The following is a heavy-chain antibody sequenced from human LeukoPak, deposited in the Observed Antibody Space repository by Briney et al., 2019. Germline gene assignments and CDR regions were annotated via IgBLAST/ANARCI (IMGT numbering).Heavy chain of an antibody. CDR2: TFYTGTT. V-gene: IGHV4-39*01. CDR3: ARHLSSAGRPYYFGF. CDR1: GGSVTSSSYS. Sequence: SETLSLTCGVSGGSVTSSSYSWGWIRQPPGGGLEWIGSTFYTGTTYYNPSLKSRVTISVDTSKNHFSLNLNSVTAADTAVYYCARHLSSAGRPYYFGFWAQGTLVTVSS. J-gene: IGHJ4*02. D-gene: IGHD2/OR15-2a*01.